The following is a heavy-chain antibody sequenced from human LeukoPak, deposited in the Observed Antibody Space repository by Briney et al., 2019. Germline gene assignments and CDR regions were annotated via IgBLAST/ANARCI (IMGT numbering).Heavy chain of an antibody. CDR2: ISGNNDNP. D-gene: IGHD1-7*01. Sequence: GAAVTLSFTASGYTFTIYGISWVRQAPGQGLEWMGWISGNNDNPNYAQKFQGRVTMTTETSTSTAYMELRSLRSDDTAVYYCARDSNKWDYEAFDIWGQGTMVTVSS. CDR1: GYTFTIYG. V-gene: IGHV1-18*01. J-gene: IGHJ3*02. CDR3: ARDSNKWDYEAFDI.